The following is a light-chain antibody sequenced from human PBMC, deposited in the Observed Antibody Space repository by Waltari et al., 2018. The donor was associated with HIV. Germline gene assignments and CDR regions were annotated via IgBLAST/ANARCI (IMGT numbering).Light chain of an antibody. Sequence: SYELAQPPSVSVSLGQTASISCSGDHLGDKYVSWYSQRPGQSPVLVIDEDNKRPSGIPERFSGSNSGDTGTLTISGTQAVDEADYYCQAWDSGTVVFGGGTKLTVL. CDR1: HLGDKY. J-gene: IGLJ2*01. CDR3: QAWDSGTVV. V-gene: IGLV3-1*01. CDR2: EDN.